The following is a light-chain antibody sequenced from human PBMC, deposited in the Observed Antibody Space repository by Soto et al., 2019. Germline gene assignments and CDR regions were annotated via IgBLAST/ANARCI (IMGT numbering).Light chain of an antibody. Sequence: EIVLTQSPGTLSLSPGERATLSCRASQSVSSSYLAWYQQKPGQAPRLLIYDASSRATGIPDRFSGSGSGTDFTLTISRLEPEDFAVYYCQQYGGSPPITFGIGTRLEIK. V-gene: IGKV3-20*01. CDR3: QQYGGSPPIT. CDR1: QSVSSSY. CDR2: DAS. J-gene: IGKJ5*01.